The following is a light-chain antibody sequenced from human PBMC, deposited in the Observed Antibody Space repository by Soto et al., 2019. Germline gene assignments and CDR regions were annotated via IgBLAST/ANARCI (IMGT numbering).Light chain of an antibody. Sequence: QSVLTQPPSASGSPGQSVAISCTGTSSDVGGYNYVSWYQQHPGKAPKLMIYDVSKRPSGVPDRFSGSKSGNTASLTVSGLQAEDEAEYYCSSYAGPHIVLGTGNKLTVL. CDR1: SSDVGGYNY. CDR2: DVS. V-gene: IGLV2-8*01. CDR3: SSYAGPHIV. J-gene: IGLJ1*01.